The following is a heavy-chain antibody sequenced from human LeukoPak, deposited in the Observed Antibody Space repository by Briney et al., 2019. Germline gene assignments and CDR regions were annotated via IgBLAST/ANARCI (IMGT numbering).Heavy chain of an antibody. V-gene: IGHV1-18*01. CDR1: GYTFTSYG. CDR2: ISAYNGNT. Sequence: ASVKVSCKASGYTFTSYGISWVRQAPGQGLEWMGWISAYNGNTNYAQKLQGRVTMTPDTSTSTAYKELRSLRSDDTAVYYCARDQGGCDCGDYWGQGTLVTVSS. CDR3: ARDQGGCDCGDY. D-gene: IGHD2-21*02. J-gene: IGHJ4*02.